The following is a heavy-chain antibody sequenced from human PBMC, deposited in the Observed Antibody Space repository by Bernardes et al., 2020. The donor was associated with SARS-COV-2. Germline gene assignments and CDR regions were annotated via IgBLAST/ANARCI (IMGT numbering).Heavy chain of an antibody. J-gene: IGHJ4*02. CDR2: INPNTGGT. Sequence: DAEKVSCKASGYTFTDYFIHWVRQAPGQRLEWMGWINPNTGGTTYVQKFQGRVTMTRDTSITTAYMELSWLGSDDTAIYYCARTRTTISTTGIPVDYWGQGTLVTVSS. CDR1: GYTFTDYF. V-gene: IGHV1-2*02. CDR3: ARTRTTISTTGIPVDY. D-gene: IGHD2-21*02.